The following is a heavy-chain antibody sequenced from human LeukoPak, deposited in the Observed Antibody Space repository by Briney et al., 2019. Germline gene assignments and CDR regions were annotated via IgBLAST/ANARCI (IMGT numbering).Heavy chain of an antibody. CDR1: GFNFGVVA. CDR2: IRHREYGGTA. CDR3: ARERAGDVDY. V-gene: IGHV3-49*03. J-gene: IGHJ4*02. Sequence: PGRSLRLSCATSGFNFGVVAMDWIRQAPRKGLEWVGFIRHREYGGTAEYAASVNGRFAISRDDSKSIVYLQMNDLRTEDTGVYYCARERAGDVDYWGLGTLVTVSS.